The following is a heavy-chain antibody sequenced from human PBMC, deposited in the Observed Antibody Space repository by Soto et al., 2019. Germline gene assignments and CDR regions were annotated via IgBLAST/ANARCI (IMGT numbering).Heavy chain of an antibody. V-gene: IGHV4-39*01. CDR2: IYYSGST. Sequence: PSETLSLTCTVSGGSISSSSYYWGWIRQPPGKGLEWIGSIYYSGSTYYNPSLKSRVTISVDTSKNQFSLKLSSVTAADTAVYYCARHRSLFTHFEYWGQGTLVTVSS. CDR3: ARHRSLFTHFEY. CDR1: GGSISSSSYY. J-gene: IGHJ4*02.